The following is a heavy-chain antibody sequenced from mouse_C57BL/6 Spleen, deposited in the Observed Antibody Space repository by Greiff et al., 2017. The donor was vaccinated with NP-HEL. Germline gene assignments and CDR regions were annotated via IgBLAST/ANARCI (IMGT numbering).Heavy chain of an antibody. Sequence: VQLQQSGAELARPGASVKMSCKASGYTFTSYTMHWVKQRPGQGLEWIGYINPSSGYTKYNQKFKDKATLTADKSSSTAYMQLSSLTSEDSAVYYCAREDYGSPWYFDVWGTGTTVTVSS. J-gene: IGHJ1*03. CDR2: INPSSGYT. CDR3: AREDYGSPWYFDV. V-gene: IGHV1-4*01. D-gene: IGHD1-1*01. CDR1: GYTFTSYT.